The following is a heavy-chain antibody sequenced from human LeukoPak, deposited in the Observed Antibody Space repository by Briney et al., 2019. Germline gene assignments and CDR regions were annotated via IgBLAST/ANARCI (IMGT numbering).Heavy chain of an antibody. CDR1: GYAFSSYG. CDR2: ISAYNGNT. D-gene: IGHD5-12*01. Sequence: ASVKVSCKASGYAFSSYGISWVRQAPGQGLEWMGWISAYNGNTNYAQKVQGRVTMTTDTSTSTAYMEVKSLRSDDTAVYYCARSGAYGYYYYYYYMDVWGKGTTVTVSS. CDR3: ARSGAYGYYYYYYYMDV. J-gene: IGHJ6*03. V-gene: IGHV1-18*01.